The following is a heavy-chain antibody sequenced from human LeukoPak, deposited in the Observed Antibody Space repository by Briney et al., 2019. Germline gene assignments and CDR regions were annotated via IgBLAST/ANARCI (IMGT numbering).Heavy chain of an antibody. CDR1: GVSINSYF. J-gene: IGHJ4*02. CDR2: IFYSGST. V-gene: IGHV4-59*12. D-gene: IGHD3-9*01. Sequence: SETLSLTCTVSGVSINSYFWTWIRQPPGKGLEWIGHIFYSGSTTYNPSLKSRVTISVDTSKNQFSLKLSSVTAADTAVYYCARVLVLRYFDWGQGTLVTVSS. CDR3: ARVLVLRYFD.